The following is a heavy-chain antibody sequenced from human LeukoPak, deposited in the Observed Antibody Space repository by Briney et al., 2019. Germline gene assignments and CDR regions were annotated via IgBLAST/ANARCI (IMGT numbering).Heavy chain of an antibody. CDR1: GASISSSRSF. J-gene: IGHJ4*02. Sequence: SETLSLTCTVSGASISSSRSFWGWIRQPPGKGLEWIVSIFSGGNTYYNPSLNSRVSISIDTSKNQFSLRLSSVTAADTAFYFCARPQLGSSAGYVDYWGQGILVTVSS. V-gene: IGHV4-39*01. D-gene: IGHD3-9*01. CDR2: IFSGGNT. CDR3: ARPQLGSSAGYVDY.